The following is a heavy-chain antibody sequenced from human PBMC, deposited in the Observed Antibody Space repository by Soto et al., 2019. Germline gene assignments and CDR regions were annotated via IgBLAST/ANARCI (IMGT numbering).Heavy chain of an antibody. D-gene: IGHD1-26*01. J-gene: IGHJ4*02. Sequence: LRLSFAASVFTFNTYALHWVRQAPGKGLEWVAVISSDGNTKNYADSVKGRFTISRDNSKNTLYLQMNSLRAEDAAVYYCARDESWDSGSYGNGNLFDYWGQGTLVTVSS. CDR2: ISSDGNTK. CDR1: VFTFNTYA. CDR3: ARDESWDSGSYGNGNLFDY. V-gene: IGHV3-30-3*01.